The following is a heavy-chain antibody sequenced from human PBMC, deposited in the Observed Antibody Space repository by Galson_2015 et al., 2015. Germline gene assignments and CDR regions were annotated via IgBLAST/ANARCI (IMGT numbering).Heavy chain of an antibody. CDR3: ARDGPRWGNFDH. V-gene: IGHV3-23*01. CDR1: GFTFSSYA. CDR2: ISGSGGTT. Sequence: SLRLSCAASGFTFSSYAMSWVRQAPGKGLEWVSAISGSGGTTYYADSVKGRFTISRDNSKNTLYLQMNSLRAEDTAVYYCARDGPRWGNFDHWGQGTPVTVSS. D-gene: IGHD2-8*02. J-gene: IGHJ4*02.